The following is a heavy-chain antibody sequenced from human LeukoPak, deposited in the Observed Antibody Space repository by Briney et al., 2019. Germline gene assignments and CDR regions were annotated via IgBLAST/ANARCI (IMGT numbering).Heavy chain of an antibody. D-gene: IGHD2-2*01. CDR1: GFTFSTYW. CDR2: ISNDGTTT. Sequence: GGSLRLSCAASGFTFSTYWMHWVRQAPGKGLVWVSQISNDGTTTRYADSVKGRFTISRDNAKNTLYLQTISLRAEDTAVYYCARDHRTSTSFDYWGQGTLVTVSS. J-gene: IGHJ4*02. V-gene: IGHV3-74*01. CDR3: ARDHRTSTSFDY.